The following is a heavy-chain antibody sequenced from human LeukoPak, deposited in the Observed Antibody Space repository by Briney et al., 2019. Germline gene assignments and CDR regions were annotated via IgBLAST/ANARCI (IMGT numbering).Heavy chain of an antibody. CDR1: GGSISGGSYY. J-gene: IGHJ3*02. Sequence: SQTLSLTCTVSGGSISGGSYYWSWIRQPAGKGLEWIGRIYASGSTNYNPSLKSRVTISVDRSKNQFSLKLSSVTAADTAVYYCARGGLLWFGELLPHAFDIWGQGTMVTVSS. CDR2: IYASGST. V-gene: IGHV4-61*02. D-gene: IGHD3-10*01. CDR3: ARGGLLWFGELLPHAFDI.